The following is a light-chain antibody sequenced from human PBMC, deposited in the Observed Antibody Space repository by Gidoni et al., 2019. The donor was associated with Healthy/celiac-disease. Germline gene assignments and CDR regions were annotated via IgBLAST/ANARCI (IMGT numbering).Light chain of an antibody. J-gene: IGKJ3*01. CDR3: QQYGSSPFT. V-gene: IGKV3-20*01. CDR2: GAS. Sequence: IVLTQPPSTPSSSPGERATLSCRASQKVSSSYLAWYQQKPGQAPRLLIYGASSRATGIPDRFSGSGSGTDFTLTISRLEPEDFAVYYCQQYGSSPFTFGPGTKVDIK. CDR1: QKVSSSY.